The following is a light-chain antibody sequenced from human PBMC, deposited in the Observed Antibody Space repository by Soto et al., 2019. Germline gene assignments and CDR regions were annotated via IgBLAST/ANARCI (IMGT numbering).Light chain of an antibody. Sequence: DIPMTQSPSTLSASVGDRITITCRASQSVSSWLAWYQQKPGKAPNLLIYDASTLESGVPSRFSGSGSGTEFTLTISSLQPDDFATYYCQQYNSHLWTFGQGTKVEIK. CDR1: QSVSSW. CDR2: DAS. V-gene: IGKV1-5*01. CDR3: QQYNSHLWT. J-gene: IGKJ1*01.